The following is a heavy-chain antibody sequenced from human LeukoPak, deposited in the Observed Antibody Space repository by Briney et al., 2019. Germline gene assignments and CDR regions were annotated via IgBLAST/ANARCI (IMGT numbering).Heavy chain of an antibody. CDR3: ASGGYFDWFNH. CDR2: ISNSGSP. D-gene: IGHD3-9*01. V-gene: IGHV4-59*08. CDR1: RGSISSYY. Sequence: SETLSLTGTVSRGSISSYYWSWIRQPPGKGLEWIGHISNSGSPAYNPSLKSRVTISADTSKNQFSLRLSSVTAADTAVYYCASGGYFDWFNHWGQGTLVTVSS. J-gene: IGHJ5*02.